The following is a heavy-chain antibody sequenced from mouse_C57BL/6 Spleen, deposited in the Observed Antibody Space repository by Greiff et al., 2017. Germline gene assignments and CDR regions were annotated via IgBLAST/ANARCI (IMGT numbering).Heavy chain of an antibody. CDR2: IHPNSGST. CDR3: ARSGGVVEYYAMDY. J-gene: IGHJ4*01. D-gene: IGHD1-1*01. V-gene: IGHV1-64*01. CDR1: GYTFTSYW. Sequence: QVHVKQPGAELVKPGASVKLSCKASGYTFTSYWMHWVKQRPGQGLEWIGMIHPNSGSTNYNEKFKSKATLTVDKSSSTAYMQLSSLTSEDSAVYYCARSGGVVEYYAMDYWGQGTSVTVSS.